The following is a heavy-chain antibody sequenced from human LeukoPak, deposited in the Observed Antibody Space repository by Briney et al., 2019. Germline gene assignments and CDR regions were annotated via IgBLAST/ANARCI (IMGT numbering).Heavy chain of an antibody. J-gene: IGHJ2*01. CDR3: ARGQDYGDYYGALWYFDL. CDR2: ISSSSSYI. CDR1: GFTFSSYS. Sequence: GGSLRLSCAASGFTFSSYSMNWVRQAPGKGLEWVSSISSSSSYIYYADSVKGRFTISRDNAKNSLYLQMNSLRAEDTAVYYCARGQDYGDYYGALWYFDLWGRGTLVTVSS. D-gene: IGHD4-17*01. V-gene: IGHV3-21*01.